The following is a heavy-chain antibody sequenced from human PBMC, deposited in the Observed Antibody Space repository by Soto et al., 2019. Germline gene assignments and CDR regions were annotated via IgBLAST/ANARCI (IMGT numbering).Heavy chain of an antibody. J-gene: IGHJ4*02. D-gene: IGHD3-22*01. CDR1: GGSISSGVYY. CDR3: ARGSIEYYDSSGYYYPNFDY. V-gene: IGHV4-31*03. Sequence: SETLSLTCTVSGGSISSGVYYWSWIRQHPGKGLEWIGYIYYSGSTYYNPSLKSRVTISVDTSKNQFSLKLSSVTAADTAVYYCARGSIEYYDSSGYYYPNFDYWGQGTRVTASS. CDR2: IYYSGST.